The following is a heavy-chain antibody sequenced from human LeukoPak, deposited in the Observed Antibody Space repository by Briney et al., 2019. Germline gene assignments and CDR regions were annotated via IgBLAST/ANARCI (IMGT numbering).Heavy chain of an antibody. J-gene: IGHJ5*02. CDR2: IWDDGSNT. Sequence: AGSLRLSCAASGFTFSRYGMHWVRQAPGKGLEGVAVIWDDGSNTYYADSVKGRFTISRDNSKNTLYLQMNSLIAEDTAVYYCARERKSSTSWFRWFDPWGQGTLVTVSS. CDR1: GFTFSRYG. D-gene: IGHD2-2*01. CDR3: ARERKSSTSWFRWFDP. V-gene: IGHV3-33*01.